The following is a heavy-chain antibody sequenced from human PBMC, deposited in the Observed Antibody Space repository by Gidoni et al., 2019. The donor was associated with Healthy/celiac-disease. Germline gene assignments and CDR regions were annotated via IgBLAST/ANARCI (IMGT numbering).Heavy chain of an antibody. D-gene: IGHD3-10*01. V-gene: IGHV3-23*01. CDR1: GFTFSSYA. CDR2: ISGSGGRT. CDR3: ANRGNRMDV. J-gene: IGHJ6*02. Sequence: EVQLLESGGGLVQPGVSLRLSCAAYGFTFSSYAMSWVRQAQGKGLEWVAAISGSGGRTYYADSVKGRFTISRDNSKNTLYLQMNSLRAEDTAVYYCANRGNRMDVWGQGTTVTVSS.